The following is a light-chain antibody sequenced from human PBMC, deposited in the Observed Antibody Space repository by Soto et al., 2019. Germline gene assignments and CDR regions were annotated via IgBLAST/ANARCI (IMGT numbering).Light chain of an antibody. V-gene: IGKV3-11*01. CDR2: DAS. Sequence: EIVLTQSPATLSLAPGERATLSCRASQSVSSYLAWYPQKPGQAPRPLIYDASNRATGIPARFSGSGSGTDFTLTISSLEPEDFAVYYCQQRSNWWTFGQGTKVEIK. CDR1: QSVSSY. J-gene: IGKJ1*01. CDR3: QQRSNWWT.